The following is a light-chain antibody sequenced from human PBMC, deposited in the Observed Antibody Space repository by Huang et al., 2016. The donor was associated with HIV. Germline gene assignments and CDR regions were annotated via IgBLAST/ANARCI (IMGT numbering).Light chain of an antibody. CDR3: QQYNNWPTT. CDR2: GAS. V-gene: IGKV3-15*01. CDR1: QSVSNN. Sequence: EIVMTQSPGTLSVSPGERATLSCRASQSVSNNLAWDQQKPGQAPRLLIYGASLRATGLPARFSGSGSGTEFTLTISSLQSEDFAVYYCQQYNNWPTTFGPGTKVDIK. J-gene: IGKJ3*01.